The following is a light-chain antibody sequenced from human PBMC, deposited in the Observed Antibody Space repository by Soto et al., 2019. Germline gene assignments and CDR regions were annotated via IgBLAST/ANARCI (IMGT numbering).Light chain of an antibody. CDR3: GSLTTTRIWV. CDR1: TSDFGDDKY. Sequence: QSALTQPASVSGSPGQSITMSCTGSTSDFGDDKYVSWYQQQPGKGPNLLIYGVSNRPSGVSNRFYGSKSGNTASLTISGLQVDDEADYFCGSLTTTRIWVFGGGTKLTVL. J-gene: IGLJ3*02. V-gene: IGLV2-14*01. CDR2: GVS.